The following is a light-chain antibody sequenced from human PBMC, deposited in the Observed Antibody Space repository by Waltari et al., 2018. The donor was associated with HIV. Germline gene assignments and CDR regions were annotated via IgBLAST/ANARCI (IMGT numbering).Light chain of an antibody. Sequence: DIVMTQSPDSLAVSLGERATINCKSSQSVLYSSNNKNYLAWYQQKPGQPPKLLIFWASTRESGVPDRFSGSGSGTEFTLTISSRQAEDVAVYYCQQYYGSPYTFGQGTKLE. V-gene: IGKV4-1*01. CDR2: WAS. CDR3: QQYYGSPYT. CDR1: QSVLYSSNNKNY. J-gene: IGKJ2*01.